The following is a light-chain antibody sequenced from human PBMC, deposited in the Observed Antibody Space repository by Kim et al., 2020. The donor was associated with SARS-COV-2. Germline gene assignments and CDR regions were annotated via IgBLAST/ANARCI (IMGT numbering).Light chain of an antibody. V-gene: IGLV1-44*01. CDR3: AAWDDSLNAWV. J-gene: IGLJ3*02. Sequence: GKRVTISGPGSSSNIGSNTVNWDQQLPGTAPKLLIYSNNQRPSGVPDRFSGSKSGTSASLAISGLQSEDEADYYCAAWDDSLNAWVFGGGTQLTVL. CDR1: SSNIGSNT. CDR2: SNN.